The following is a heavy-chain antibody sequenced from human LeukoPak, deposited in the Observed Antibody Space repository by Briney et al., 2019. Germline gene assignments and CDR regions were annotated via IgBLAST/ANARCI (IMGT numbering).Heavy chain of an antibody. D-gene: IGHD1-26*01. V-gene: IGHV1-2*02. CDR3: ARDLGGSYTHGVFDY. CDR1: GYTFTSYG. J-gene: IGHJ4*02. CDR2: INPNSGGT. Sequence: GASVKVSCKASGYTFTSYGISWVRQAPGQGLEWMGWINPNSGGTNYAQKFQGRVTMTRDTSISTAYMELSRLRSDDTAVYYCARDLGGSYTHGVFDYWGQGTLVTVSS.